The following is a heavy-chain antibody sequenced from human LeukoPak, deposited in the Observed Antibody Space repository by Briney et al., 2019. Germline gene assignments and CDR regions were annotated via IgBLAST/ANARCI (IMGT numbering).Heavy chain of an antibody. J-gene: IGHJ4*02. V-gene: IGHV1-18*01. CDR2: ISAYNRNT. CDR3: ARDHDYGDYSPGY. D-gene: IGHD4-17*01. Sequence: ASVKVPCKSSGYTFTSYGISWARQAPGQGLVWMGWISAYNRNTNYAQKRQGGDSMDTDTCMSTAYMDLRSLRSDDTAGYYCARDHDYGDYSPGYWGRGTLVTVSS. CDR1: GYTFTSYG.